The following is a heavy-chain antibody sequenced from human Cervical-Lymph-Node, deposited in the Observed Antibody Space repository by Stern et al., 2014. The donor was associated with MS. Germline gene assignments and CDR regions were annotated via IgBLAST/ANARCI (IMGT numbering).Heavy chain of an antibody. J-gene: IGHJ4*02. Sequence: QVQLMQSGAEVKKPGASVKVSCRTSGYKFTSYYIHWVRQAPGKGLVWMGRLNPSSGATDLAQSFQDRVTMTRDTSISTAYMELTRLTSDDTAVYYCARSITVTPLEYWGPGSLVAVSS. CDR2: LNPSSGAT. V-gene: IGHV1-2*06. CDR3: ARSITVTPLEY. CDR1: GYKFTSYY. D-gene: IGHD4-17*01.